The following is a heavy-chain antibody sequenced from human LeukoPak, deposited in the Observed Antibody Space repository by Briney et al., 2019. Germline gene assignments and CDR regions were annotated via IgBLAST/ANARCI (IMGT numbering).Heavy chain of an antibody. CDR1: GFTFSSYG. CDR2: IWYDGSNK. Sequence: GGSLRLSCAASGFTFSSYGMLWVRQAPGKGLEWVAVIWYDGSNKYYADSVKGRFTISRDNSKNTLYLQMNSLRAEDTAVYYCARDPSPFSGSYYFDYWGQGTLVTVSS. D-gene: IGHD1-26*01. CDR3: ARDPSPFSGSYYFDY. J-gene: IGHJ4*02. V-gene: IGHV3-33*01.